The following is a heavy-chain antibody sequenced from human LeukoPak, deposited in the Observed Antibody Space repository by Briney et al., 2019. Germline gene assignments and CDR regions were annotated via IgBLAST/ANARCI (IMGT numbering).Heavy chain of an antibody. CDR1: GFTFSSYA. CDR2: ISYDGSNK. V-gene: IGHV3-30*04. J-gene: IGHJ6*03. CDR3: ARGPGCSSTSCYGHYYYYMDV. Sequence: QTGGSLRLSCAASGFTFSSYAMHWVRQAPGKGLEWVAVISYDGSNKYYADSVKGRFTISRDNSKNTLYLQMNSLRDEDTAVYYCARGPGCSSTSCYGHYYYYMDVWGKGTTVTISS. D-gene: IGHD2-2*01.